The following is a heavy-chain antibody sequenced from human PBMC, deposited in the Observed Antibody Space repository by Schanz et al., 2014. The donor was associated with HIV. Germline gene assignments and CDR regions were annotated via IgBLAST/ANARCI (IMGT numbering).Heavy chain of an antibody. CDR3: AKDQGDITGTPFDY. V-gene: IGHV3-66*03. CDR2: IYSGGST. CDR1: GFTVSSNY. D-gene: IGHD1-20*01. J-gene: IGHJ4*02. Sequence: EVQLVESGGGLIQPGGSLRLSCAASGFTVSSNYMSWVRQAPGKGLEWVSVIYSGGSTYYADSVKGRFTISRDNSKNTLFLQMNSLRAEDTAMYYCAKDQGDITGTPFDYWGQGTLVTVSS.